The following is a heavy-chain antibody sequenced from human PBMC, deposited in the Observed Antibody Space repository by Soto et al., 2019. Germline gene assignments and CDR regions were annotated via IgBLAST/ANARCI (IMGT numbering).Heavy chain of an antibody. CDR3: SRDLKNIVATTDYYYGMDV. Sequence: ASVKVSCKASGYTFTSYAMHWVRQAPGQRLEWMGWINAGNGNTKYSQKIQGRVTMTRDTSASTAYMEMSSLRSEDTAVYYCSRDLKNIVATTDYYYGMDVWGQGTTVTVSS. CDR2: INAGNGNT. CDR1: GYTFTSYA. V-gene: IGHV1-3*01. J-gene: IGHJ6*02. D-gene: IGHD5-12*01.